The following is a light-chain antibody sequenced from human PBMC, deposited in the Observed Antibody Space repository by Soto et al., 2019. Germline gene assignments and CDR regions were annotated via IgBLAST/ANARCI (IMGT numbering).Light chain of an antibody. CDR1: QSVSSN. CDR3: QQYKNWPTLT. CDR2: GAS. J-gene: IGKJ4*01. V-gene: IGKV3D-15*01. Sequence: EIVMTQSPATLSVSPGERATLSCRASQSVSSNLAWYQQKPGQAPRLLIYGASTRATGIPARFSGGGSGTEFTLTISSLQSEDFAVYYCQQYKNWPTLTFGGGTKVDIK.